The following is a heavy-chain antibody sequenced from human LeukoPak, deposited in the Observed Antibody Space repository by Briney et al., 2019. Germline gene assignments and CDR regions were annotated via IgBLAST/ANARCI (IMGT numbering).Heavy chain of an antibody. CDR3: ARGDRGGATRRLYYYYGMDV. V-gene: IGHV1-46*01. CDR1: GHTFSSYY. CDR2: INPSGGST. Sequence: ASVKVSCKASGHTFSSYYMHWVRQAPGQGLEWMGIINPSGGSTIYAQKFQGRVTMTRDTSTNTVYMELSSLRSEDTAVYYCARGDRGGATRRLYYYYGMDVWGQGTTVTVSS. D-gene: IGHD1-26*01. J-gene: IGHJ6*02.